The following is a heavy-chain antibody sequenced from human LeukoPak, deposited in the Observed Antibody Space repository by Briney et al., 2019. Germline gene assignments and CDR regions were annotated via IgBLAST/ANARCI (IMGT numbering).Heavy chain of an antibody. D-gene: IGHD3-22*01. CDR3: ARYYYDRSGFDRGDYFDS. J-gene: IGHJ4*02. CDR2: IYYSGST. V-gene: IGHV4-59*01. CDR1: GGSLSSYF. Sequence: SETLSLTCTVSGGSLSSYFWSWIRQPPGKGPEWIGYIYYSGSTNYNPSLKSRVTISVDTSKNQFSLKLSSVSAADTAVYYCARYYYDRSGFDRGDYFDSWGQGTLVTVSS.